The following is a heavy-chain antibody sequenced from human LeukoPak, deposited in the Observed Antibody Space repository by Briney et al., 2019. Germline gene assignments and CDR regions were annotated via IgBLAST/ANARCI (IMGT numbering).Heavy chain of an antibody. CDR2: INTDGRGT. J-gene: IGHJ4*02. Sequence: GGSLRVSCAASGFTFSNYWMHWVRQAPGKGLVWVSHINTDGRGTTYAGSVKGRFTMSRDNAKNTLYLEMNSLRAEDTAIYYCVRTSGSDSPFDYWGQGTLVTVSS. D-gene: IGHD2-21*02. CDR1: GFTFSNYW. V-gene: IGHV3-74*01. CDR3: VRTSGSDSPFDY.